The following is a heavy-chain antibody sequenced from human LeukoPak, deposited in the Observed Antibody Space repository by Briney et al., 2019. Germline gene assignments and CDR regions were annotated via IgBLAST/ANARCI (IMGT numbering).Heavy chain of an antibody. Sequence: ASVKVSCKASGYTFTGHYLHWVRQAPGQGLEWMGWINPNIGDTNYAQKIQGRVTMTRDTSINTVYMELSRLVSDDMAVYYCVRGDGYTSTRPFDYWGQGTPVTVSS. CDR2: INPNIGDT. V-gene: IGHV1-2*02. D-gene: IGHD2-2*02. J-gene: IGHJ4*02. CDR3: VRGDGYTSTRPFDY. CDR1: GYTFTGHY.